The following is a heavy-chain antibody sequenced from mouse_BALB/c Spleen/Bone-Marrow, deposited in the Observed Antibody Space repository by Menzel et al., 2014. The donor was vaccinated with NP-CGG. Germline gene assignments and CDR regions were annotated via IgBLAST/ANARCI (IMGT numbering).Heavy chain of an antibody. CDR1: GFTFSSYG. CDR3: ARERDGYFRDAMDY. V-gene: IGHV5-6-3*01. Sequence: EVQGVESGGGLVQPGGSLTLSCAASGFTFSSYGMSWVRQTPDKRLELVATINSNGGSTYYPDSVQGRFTISRDNAKNTLYLQMSSLKSEDTAMYYCARERDGYFRDAMDYWAQGTPVTVSS. J-gene: IGHJ4*01. CDR2: INSNGGST. D-gene: IGHD2-3*01.